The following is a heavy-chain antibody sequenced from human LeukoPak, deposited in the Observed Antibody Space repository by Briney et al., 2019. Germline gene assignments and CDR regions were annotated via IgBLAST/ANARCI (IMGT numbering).Heavy chain of an antibody. CDR3: ARSGGYYDSSVGDY. V-gene: IGHV5-51*01. D-gene: IGHD3-22*01. CDR2: IYPGDSDT. J-gene: IGHJ4*02. Sequence: KGLGGXXIIYPGDSDTRYSPSFQGQVTISADKSISTAYLQWSSLKASDTAMYYCARSGGYYDSSVGDYWGQGTLVTVSS.